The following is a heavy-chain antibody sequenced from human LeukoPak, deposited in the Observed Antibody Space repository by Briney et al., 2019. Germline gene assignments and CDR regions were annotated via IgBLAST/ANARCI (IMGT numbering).Heavy chain of an antibody. J-gene: IGHJ4*02. D-gene: IGHD3-22*01. CDR3: ARGDAYYYDSSGSPSDY. Sequence: GGSLRLSCAASGFTFSSYSMNWVSQAPGKGLEWVSSISSSSSYIYYADSVKGRFTISRDNAKNSLYLQMNSLRAEDTAVYYCARGDAYYYDSSGSPSDYWGQGTLVTVSS. CDR1: GFTFSSYS. CDR2: ISSSSSYI. V-gene: IGHV3-21*01.